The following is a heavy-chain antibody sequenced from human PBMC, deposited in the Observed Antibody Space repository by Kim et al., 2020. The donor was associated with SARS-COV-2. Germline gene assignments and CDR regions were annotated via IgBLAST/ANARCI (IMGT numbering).Heavy chain of an antibody. CDR3: ARESMDSSSPFDY. Sequence: NNNPSLKGRVTLSVDTSKNQFSLKRSSVTAADTAVYYCARESMDSSSPFDYWGQGTLVTVSS. J-gene: IGHJ4*02. V-gene: IGHV4-34*01. D-gene: IGHD6-6*01.